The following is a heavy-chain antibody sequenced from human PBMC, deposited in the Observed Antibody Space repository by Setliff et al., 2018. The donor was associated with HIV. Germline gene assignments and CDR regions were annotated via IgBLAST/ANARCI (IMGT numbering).Heavy chain of an antibody. CDR3: ARLRQWLAFFDS. J-gene: IGHJ4*02. Sequence: SETLSLTCAVYGGSFNGYYWSWIRQPPGKGLEWIGDISHSGSTYYNPSLKSRFTISMDTSKNQFSLKVTSVTAADTAVYYCARLRQWLAFFDSWGQGTLVTVSS. D-gene: IGHD6-19*01. CDR2: ISHSGST. CDR1: GGSFNGYY. V-gene: IGHV4-34*01.